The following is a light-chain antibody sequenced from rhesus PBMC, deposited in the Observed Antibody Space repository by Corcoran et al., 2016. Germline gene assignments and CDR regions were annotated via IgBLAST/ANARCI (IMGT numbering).Light chain of an antibody. J-gene: IGKJ2*01. V-gene: IGKV2-86*01. CDR1: QSLFDRVDGKTY. CDR3: MQYTHIPYT. CDR2: KVS. Sequence: EIEMTQTPVSLPVTPGEPASISSRSRQSLFDRVDGKTYLDWYLPKPGRSPQPLIYKVSNRASGGPERFSGRGSDSDFTLKIRRVETKDVGIIYCMQYTHIPYTFGQGAKVDIK.